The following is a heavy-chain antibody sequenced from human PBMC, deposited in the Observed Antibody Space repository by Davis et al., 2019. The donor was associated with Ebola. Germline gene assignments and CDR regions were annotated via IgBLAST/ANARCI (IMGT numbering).Heavy chain of an antibody. CDR1: GFSFSSHV. J-gene: IGHJ4*02. Sequence: GGSLRLSCAASGFSFSSHVMRWVRQAPGKGLEWVANIKQDGSEKYYVDSVKGRFTISRDNAKNSLYLQMNSLRAEDTAVYYCARERAAAYFDYWIQGTLVTVSS. CDR3: ARERAAAYFDY. D-gene: IGHD6-13*01. CDR2: IKQDGSEK. V-gene: IGHV3-7*01.